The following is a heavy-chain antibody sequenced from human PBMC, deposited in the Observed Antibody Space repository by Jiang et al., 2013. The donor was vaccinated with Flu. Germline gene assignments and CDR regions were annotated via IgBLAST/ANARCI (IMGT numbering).Heavy chain of an antibody. D-gene: IGHD6-13*01. Sequence: VRQAPGKGLEWVAVMSYDGSFKYYADSVKGRFTISRDNSKNTLYLQMNILRPEDTAVYYCARDRRRSSSWYSRYYDLWGRGTLVSVSS. J-gene: IGHJ2*01. CDR2: MSYDGSFK. CDR3: ARDRRRSSSWYSRYYDL. V-gene: IGHV3-30*01.